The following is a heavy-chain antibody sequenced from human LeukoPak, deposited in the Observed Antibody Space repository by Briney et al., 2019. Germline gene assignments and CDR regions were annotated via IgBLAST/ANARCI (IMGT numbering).Heavy chain of an antibody. CDR2: INPNSGGT. J-gene: IGHJ6*02. V-gene: IGHV1-2*02. D-gene: IGHD2-15*01. Sequence: ASVKVSCKASGYTFTGYYMHWVRQAPGQVLEWMGWINPNSGGTNYAQKFQGRVTMTRDTSISTAYMELSRLRSDDTAVYYCARAVVVVAATRDHYHYYGMDVWGQGTTVTVSS. CDR3: ARAVVVVAATRDHYHYYGMDV. CDR1: GYTFTGYY.